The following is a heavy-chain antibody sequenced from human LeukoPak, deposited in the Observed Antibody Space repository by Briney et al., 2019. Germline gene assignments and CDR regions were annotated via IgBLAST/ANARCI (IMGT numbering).Heavy chain of an antibody. J-gene: IGHJ4*02. D-gene: IGHD5-12*01. V-gene: IGHV4-4*07. CDR3: ARVDIRTAFFDY. CDR2: IYSSGST. Sequence: SETLSLTCTVSGGSINSYYWSRIRQPAGKGLEWIGRIYSSGSTGYNPSLKSRVTMSLDTSKNQFSLNLSSVTAADTAVYYCARVDIRTAFFDYWGQGTLVTVSS. CDR1: GGSINSYY.